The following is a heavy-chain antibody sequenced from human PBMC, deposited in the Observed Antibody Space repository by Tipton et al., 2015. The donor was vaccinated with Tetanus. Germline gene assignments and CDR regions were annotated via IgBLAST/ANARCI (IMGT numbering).Heavy chain of an antibody. J-gene: IGHJ4*02. Sequence: LVKPTQTLTLTCTFSGFSLSTSGMCVSWIRQPPGKALEWLALIDWDDDKYYSTSLKTRLTISKDTSKNQVVLTMTNMDPVDSATYYCARVPDIVGGLYYFDYWGQGTLVTVSS. CDR2: IDWDDDK. V-gene: IGHV2-70*01. CDR1: GFSLSTSGMC. CDR3: ARVPDIVGGLYYFDY. D-gene: IGHD1-26*01.